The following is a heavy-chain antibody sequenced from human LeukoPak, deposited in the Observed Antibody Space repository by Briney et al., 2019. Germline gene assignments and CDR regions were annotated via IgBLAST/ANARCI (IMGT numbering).Heavy chain of an antibody. CDR2: IWYDGSNK. J-gene: IGHJ6*02. V-gene: IGHV3-33*01. Sequence: GGSLRLSCAASGFTFSSYGMPWVRQAPGKGLVWVAVIWYDGSNKYYADSVKGRFTISRDNSKNTLYLQMNSLRAEDTAVYYCARVGYYDSSGYYYDYYYYGMDVWGQGTTVTVSS. D-gene: IGHD3-22*01. CDR1: GFTFSSYG. CDR3: ARVGYYDSSGYYYDYYYYGMDV.